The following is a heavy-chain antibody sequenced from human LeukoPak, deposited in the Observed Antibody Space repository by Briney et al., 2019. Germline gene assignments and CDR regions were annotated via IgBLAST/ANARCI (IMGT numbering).Heavy chain of an antibody. V-gene: IGHV4-34*01. CDR3: ARRNRITVFGVVDSYYFDY. D-gene: IGHD3-3*01. J-gene: IGHJ4*02. CDR1: GGSFSGYY. CDR2: VSHSGST. Sequence: SETLSLTCAVYGGSFSGYYWSWIRQPPGRGLEWIGEVSHSGSTNYNPSLKGRVTISADTSKNQFSLKLSSVTAADTAVYYCARRNRITVFGVVDSYYFDYWGQGTLVTVSS.